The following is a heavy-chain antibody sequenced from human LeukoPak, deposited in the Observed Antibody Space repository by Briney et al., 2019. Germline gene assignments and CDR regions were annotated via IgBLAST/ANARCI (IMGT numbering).Heavy chain of an antibody. CDR1: GFTFEDYE. D-gene: IGHD3-16*01. CDR3: ARDRAFGVDFDY. CDR2: ISATGNTE. Sequence: GGSLRLSCEASGFTFEDYEMSWFRQAPGKGPEWILYISATGNTEYYADSVRGRLSISRDNAKSSLYLQMSTLRVEDTAVYYCARDRAFGVDFDYWGQGTLVTVSS. V-gene: IGHV3-11*01. J-gene: IGHJ4*02.